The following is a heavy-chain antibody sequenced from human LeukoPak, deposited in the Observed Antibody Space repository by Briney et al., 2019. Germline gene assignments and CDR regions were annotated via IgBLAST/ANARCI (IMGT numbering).Heavy chain of an antibody. V-gene: IGHV3-7*03. D-gene: IGHD2-21*02. CDR1: GFTFNRYW. CDR2: IKQDGSEK. CDR3: AREVVVTATPSFDY. Sequence: GGSLRLSCAASGFTFNRYWMSWVRQAPGKGLEWVANIKQDGSEKYYVGSVKGRFTISRGNAKTSLYLQMNSLRSDDTVVYYCAREVVVTATPSFDYWGQGTLVTVSS. J-gene: IGHJ4*02.